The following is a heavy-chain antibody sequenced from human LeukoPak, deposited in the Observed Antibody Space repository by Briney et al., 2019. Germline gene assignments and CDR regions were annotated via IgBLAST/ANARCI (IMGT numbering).Heavy chain of an antibody. D-gene: IGHD5-18*01. CDR1: GYNFNRYS. Sequence: ASVKVSCKTSGYNFNRYSITWVRQAPGQGLEWMGWVSASNGATNYAEKFQGRVTMTTETVTKTAYLELRRLTSGDTAMYFCARVSDTSMVTPGFDSWGQGTLVTVS. CDR3: ARVSDTSMVTPGFDS. J-gene: IGHJ4*02. CDR2: VSASNGAT. V-gene: IGHV1-18*01.